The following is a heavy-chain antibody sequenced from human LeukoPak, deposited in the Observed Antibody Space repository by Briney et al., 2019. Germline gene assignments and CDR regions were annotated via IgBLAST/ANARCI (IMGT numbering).Heavy chain of an antibody. V-gene: IGHV3-43*01. CDR2: ISWDGGST. J-gene: IGHJ4*02. D-gene: IGHD3-10*01. CDR3: AKDILNGEGIDY. Sequence: GGSLRLSCAASGFTFDDYTMHWVRQAPGKGLEWVSLISWDGGSTYYADSVKGRFTISRDNSKNSLYLQMNSLRTEDTALYCCAKDILNGEGIDYWGQGTLVTVSS. CDR1: GFTFDDYT.